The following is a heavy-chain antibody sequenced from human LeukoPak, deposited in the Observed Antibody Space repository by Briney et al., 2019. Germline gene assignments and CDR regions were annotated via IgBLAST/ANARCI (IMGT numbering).Heavy chain of an antibody. CDR2: IRQDGSDK. D-gene: IGHD2-15*01. J-gene: IGHJ4*02. CDR3: ARNRDCGDGGCYPHFDY. CDR1: GFTFSSNW. Sequence: GGSLRLSCAASGFTFSSNWMSWVCQAQGQGKEWVANIRQDGSDKYYMDSVKGRFTISRDNAKNSLSLQMNSLRVEDTAVYYCARNRDCGDGGCYPHFDYWGQGVRVTVSS. V-gene: IGHV3-7*01.